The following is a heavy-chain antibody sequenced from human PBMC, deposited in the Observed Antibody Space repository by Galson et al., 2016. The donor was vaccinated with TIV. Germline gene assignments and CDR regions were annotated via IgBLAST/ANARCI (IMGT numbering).Heavy chain of an antibody. CDR3: ARHSTSGFPGIEVAARRRPFDI. CDR1: GGSFSGHY. V-gene: IGHV4-34*01. CDR2: ISLSGNT. D-gene: IGHD6-19*01. Sequence: SETLSLTCAVIGGSFSGHYWSWIRQSPGKGLEWIGEISLSGNTNYNPSPKSRVTMSIDTSENHFSVKLTSVTAADTAVYYCARHSTSGFPGIEVAARRRPFDIWGQGTLVIVSS. J-gene: IGHJ3*02.